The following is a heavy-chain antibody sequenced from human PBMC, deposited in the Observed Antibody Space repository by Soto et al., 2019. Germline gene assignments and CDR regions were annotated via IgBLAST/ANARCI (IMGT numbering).Heavy chain of an antibody. Sequence: ASVKVSCKASGYTFTSYYMHWVRQAPGQGLEWMGWINPNSGGTNYAQKFQGRVTMTRDTSINTAYMELSRLRSDDTAVYYCARAPPFWRGYYGHYYYCYMDFWGQGTTVTVSS. CDR3: ARAPPFWRGYYGHYYYCYMDF. D-gene: IGHD3-3*01. J-gene: IGHJ6*02. V-gene: IGHV1-2*02. CDR2: INPNSGGT. CDR1: GYTFTSYY.